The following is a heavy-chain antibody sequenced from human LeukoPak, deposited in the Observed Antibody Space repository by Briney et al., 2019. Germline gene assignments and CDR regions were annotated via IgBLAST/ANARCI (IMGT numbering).Heavy chain of an antibody. J-gene: IGHJ4*02. V-gene: IGHV1-2*02. D-gene: IGHD6-6*01. CDR1: GYTFTGYY. CDR2: INPNSGGT. CDR3: AREGASIAARGEMG. Sequence: VSVKVSCKASGYTFTGYYMHWVRQAPGQGLEWMGWINPNSGGTNYAQKFQGRVTMARDTSISTAYMELSRLRSDDTAVYYCAREGASIAARGEMGWGQGTLVTVSS.